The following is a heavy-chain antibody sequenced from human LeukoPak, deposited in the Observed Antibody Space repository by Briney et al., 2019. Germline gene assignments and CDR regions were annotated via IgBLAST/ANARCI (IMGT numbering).Heavy chain of an antibody. CDR2: INHSGST. J-gene: IGHJ4*02. CDR1: GGSFSGYH. CDR3: ARGGYYYGSGSYYTDY. V-gene: IGHV4-34*01. Sequence: SETLSLTCAVYGGSFSGYHWSWIRQPPGKGLEWIGEINHSGSTNYNPSLKSRVTISVDTSKNQFSLKLSSVTAADTAVYYCARGGYYYGSGSYYTDYWGQGTLVTVSS. D-gene: IGHD3-10*01.